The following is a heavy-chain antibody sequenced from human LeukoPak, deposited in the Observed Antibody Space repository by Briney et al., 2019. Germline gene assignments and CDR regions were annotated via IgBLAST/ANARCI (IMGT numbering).Heavy chain of an antibody. J-gene: IGHJ5*02. CDR3: ARSRMGGGP. CDR1: GGSISSYY. CDR2: IYYSGST. Sequence: SETLSLTCTVSGGSISSYYWSWIRQPPGKGLEWIGYIYYSGSTNYNPSLKSRVAISVDTSKNQFSLKLSSVTAADTAVYYCARSRMGGGPWGQGTLVTVSS. D-gene: IGHD3-16*01. V-gene: IGHV4-59*01.